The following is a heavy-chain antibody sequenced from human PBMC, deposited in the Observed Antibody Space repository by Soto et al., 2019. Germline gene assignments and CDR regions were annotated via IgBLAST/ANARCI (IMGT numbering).Heavy chain of an antibody. CDR2: ISAYNGNT. J-gene: IGHJ6*02. V-gene: IGHV1-18*01. D-gene: IGHD5-18*01. CDR3: ARHGRTAMVYYYYYGMDV. Sequence: ASVKVSCKASGYTFTSYGISWVRQAPGQGLEWMGWISAYNGNTNYAQKLQGRVTMTTDTSTSTAYMELRSLRSDDTAVYYCARHGRTAMVYYYYYGMDVWGQGTTATVSS. CDR1: GYTFTSYG.